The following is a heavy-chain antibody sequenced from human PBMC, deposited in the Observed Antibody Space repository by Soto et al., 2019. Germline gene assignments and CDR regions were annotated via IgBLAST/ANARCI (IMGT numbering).Heavy chain of an antibody. CDR1: GGSVSSRAHY. CDR2: IYYSGTT. CDR3: ARQDPLSGYGYGLGGYYFDY. D-gene: IGHD5-18*01. J-gene: IGHJ4*02. V-gene: IGHV4-39*01. Sequence: QVQLQESGPGLVKPSETLSLTCTVSGGSVSSRAHYWGWIRQTPGKGLEWIGNIYYSGTTSYNPSLKSRVTISVDTSKNQFSLKLTSVTAADTAVHYCARQDPLSGYGYGLGGYYFDYWGQGTLVTVSS.